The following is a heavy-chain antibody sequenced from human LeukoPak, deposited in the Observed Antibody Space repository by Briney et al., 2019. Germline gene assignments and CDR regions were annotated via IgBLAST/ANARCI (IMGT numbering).Heavy chain of an antibody. D-gene: IGHD3-3*01. CDR1: GFTFDDYA. Sequence: GGSLRLSCAASGFTFDDYAMHWVRQAPGKGLEWVSGISWNSGSIGYADSVTGRFTISRDNAKNSLYLQMNSLRAEDTALYYCASAAAYYYYQYMDVWGKGTTVIVSS. CDR3: ASAAAYYYYQYMDV. V-gene: IGHV3-9*01. J-gene: IGHJ6*03. CDR2: ISWNSGSI.